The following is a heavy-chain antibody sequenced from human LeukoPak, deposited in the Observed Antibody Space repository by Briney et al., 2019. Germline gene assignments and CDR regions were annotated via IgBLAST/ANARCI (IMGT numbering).Heavy chain of an antibody. Sequence: ASVKVSCKASGYTFTGYYMHWVRQAPGQGLEWMGWINPNSGGTNYAQKFQGRVTMTRDTSISTAYMALSRLRSDDTAVYYCARVTSSGWKRLDYWGQGTLVTVSS. D-gene: IGHD6-19*01. CDR2: INPNSGGT. J-gene: IGHJ4*02. CDR3: ARVTSSGWKRLDY. V-gene: IGHV1-2*02. CDR1: GYTFTGYY.